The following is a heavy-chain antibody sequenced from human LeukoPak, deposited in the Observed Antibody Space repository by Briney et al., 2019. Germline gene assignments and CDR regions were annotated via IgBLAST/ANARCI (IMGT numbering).Heavy chain of an antibody. Sequence: GGSLRLSCAASGFTFSSYSMNWVRQAPGKGLEWVSSISSSSSYIYYADSVKGRFTISRDNAKNSLYLQMNSLRAEDTAVYYCVRGRGMIRPTGRFDPWGQGTLVTVSS. J-gene: IGHJ5*02. CDR2: ISSSSSYI. V-gene: IGHV3-21*01. CDR1: GFTFSSYS. CDR3: VRGRGMIRPTGRFDP. D-gene: IGHD3-22*01.